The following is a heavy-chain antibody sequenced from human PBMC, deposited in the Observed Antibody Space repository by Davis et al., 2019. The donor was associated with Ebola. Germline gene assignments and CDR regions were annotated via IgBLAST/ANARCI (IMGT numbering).Heavy chain of an antibody. CDR1: GFTFTNAW. V-gene: IGHV3-15*01. CDR2: IKTKSDGGTT. J-gene: IGHJ4*02. Sequence: PGGSLRLSCAASGFTFTNAWMSWVRRAPGRGLEWVGLIKTKSDGGTTDYAAPVKGRFTISRDDSKNTLYLQMNSLKTEDTALYYCASGRGSSWCYLDYWGQGTLVTVSS. D-gene: IGHD6-19*01. CDR3: ASGRGSSWCYLDY.